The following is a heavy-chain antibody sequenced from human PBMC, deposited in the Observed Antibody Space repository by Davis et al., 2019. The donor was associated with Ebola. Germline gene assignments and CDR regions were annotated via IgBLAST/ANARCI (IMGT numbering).Heavy chain of an antibody. CDR2: INHSGST. Sequence: MPSETLSLTCAVSGGSFSGYYWSWIRQPPGKGLEWIGEINHSGSTNYNPSLKSRVTISVDTSKNQFSLKLSSVTAADTAVYYCARGGYGLVGFDYWGQGTLVTVSS. V-gene: IGHV4-34*01. J-gene: IGHJ4*02. CDR3: ARGGYGLVGFDY. D-gene: IGHD4-17*01. CDR1: GGSFSGYY.